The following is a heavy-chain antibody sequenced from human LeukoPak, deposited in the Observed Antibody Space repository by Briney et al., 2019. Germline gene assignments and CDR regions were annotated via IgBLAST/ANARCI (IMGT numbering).Heavy chain of an antibody. D-gene: IGHD1-26*01. J-gene: IGHJ3*01. CDR3: ASDASGSTPAVFDF. Sequence: SETLSLTCTVSGGSVSSGSYYWNWIRQPPGKGLEWIGYTYYRESTNYNPSLKSRVTISVDTSKNQFSLNLISVTAADTAVYYCASDASGSTPAVFDFWGQGTMVTVSS. CDR1: GGSVSSGSYY. CDR2: TYYREST. V-gene: IGHV4-61*01.